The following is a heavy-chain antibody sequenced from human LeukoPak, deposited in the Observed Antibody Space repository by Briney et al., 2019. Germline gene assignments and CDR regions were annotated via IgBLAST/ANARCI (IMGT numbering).Heavy chain of an antibody. V-gene: IGHV3-9*01. J-gene: IGHJ4*02. Sequence: GGSLRLSCAASGFTFSSYAMSWVRQAPGKGLEWVSGISWNSGSIGYADSVKGRFTISRDNAKNSLYLQMNSLRAEDTALYYCARDMYGSGSGSYFDYWGQGTLVTVSS. CDR1: GFTFSSYA. CDR3: ARDMYGSGSGSYFDY. CDR2: ISWNSGSI. D-gene: IGHD3-10*01.